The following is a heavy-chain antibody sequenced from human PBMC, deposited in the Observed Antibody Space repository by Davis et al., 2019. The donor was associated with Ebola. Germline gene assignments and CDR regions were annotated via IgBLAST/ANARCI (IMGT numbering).Heavy chain of an antibody. CDR3: ARAAGRSARNAYSGMDV. V-gene: IGHV3-23*01. Sequence: GGSLRLSCEASAFTLRNYVMSWVRQAPGKGLEWVSSMSSVDGASDYAHSVKGRFTMSRDSSKNSLYLQMNSLRAEDTAVYYCARAAGRSARNAYSGMDVWGQGTPVTVSS. D-gene: IGHD2-21*01. CDR2: MSSVDGAS. CDR1: AFTLRNYV. J-gene: IGHJ6*02.